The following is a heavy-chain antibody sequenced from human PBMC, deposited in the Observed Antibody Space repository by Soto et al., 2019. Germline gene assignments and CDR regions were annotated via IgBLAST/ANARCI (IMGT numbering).Heavy chain of an antibody. D-gene: IGHD3-9*01. V-gene: IGHV3-74*01. Sequence: GGSLRLSCAASGFTFSSYWMHWVRQAPGKGLVWVSRINSDGSSTSYADSVKGRFTISRDNAKNTLYLQMNSLRAEDTAVYYCARAFDWSKAYYYYGMDVWGQGTTVTVSS. CDR1: GFTFSSYW. CDR2: INSDGSST. CDR3: ARAFDWSKAYYYYGMDV. J-gene: IGHJ6*02.